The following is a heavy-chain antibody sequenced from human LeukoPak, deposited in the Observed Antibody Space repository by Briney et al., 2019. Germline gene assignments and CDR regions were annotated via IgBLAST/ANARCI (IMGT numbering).Heavy chain of an antibody. CDR3: ARRPRAVAGIDY. V-gene: IGHV1-2*02. J-gene: IGHJ4*02. D-gene: IGHD6-19*01. Sequence: ASVKASCKASGYTFTGYYMHWVRQAPGQGLEWMGWINPNSGGTNYAQKFQGRVTMTRDTSISTAYMELSRLRSDDTAVYYCARRPRAVAGIDYWGQGILVTVSS. CDR1: GYTFTGYY. CDR2: INPNSGGT.